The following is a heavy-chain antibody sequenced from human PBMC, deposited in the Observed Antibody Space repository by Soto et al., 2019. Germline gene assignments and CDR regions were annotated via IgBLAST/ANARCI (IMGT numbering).Heavy chain of an antibody. CDR2: IYAGGNT. CDR1: GFRVTGNC. V-gene: IGHV3-53*01. Sequence: GGSLRLCCAASGFRVTGNCMTWVRQAPGKGLECVSVIYAGGNTYYPDSVKGRFTISSDNSKNTLFLQMNNLRDEDTALYYRAKNSGYYYDAFDIWGQGTMVTVSS. J-gene: IGHJ3*02. CDR3: AKNSGYYYDAFDI. D-gene: IGHD3-22*01.